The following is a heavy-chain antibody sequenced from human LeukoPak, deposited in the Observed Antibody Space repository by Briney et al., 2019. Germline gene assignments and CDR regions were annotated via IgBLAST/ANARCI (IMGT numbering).Heavy chain of an antibody. J-gene: IGHJ4*02. D-gene: IGHD2-2*01. Sequence: GGSLRLSCAASGFTFSSYGMHWVRQAPGKGLEWVAVISYDGSNKYYADSVKGRFTISRDNSKNTLYLQMNSLRAEDTAVYYCARIPEVVPAATYYFDYWGQGTLVTVSS. CDR2: ISYDGSNK. CDR3: ARIPEVVPAATYYFDY. V-gene: IGHV3-30*03. CDR1: GFTFSSYG.